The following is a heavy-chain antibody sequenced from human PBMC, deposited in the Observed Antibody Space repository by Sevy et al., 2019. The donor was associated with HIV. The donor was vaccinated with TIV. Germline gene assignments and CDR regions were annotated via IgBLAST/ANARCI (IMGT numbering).Heavy chain of an antibody. CDR3: AKDMVDCSGGTCYSGAVSPFES. CDR1: GFIFNNYD. V-gene: IGHV3-30*18. J-gene: IGHJ4*02. CDR2: VSYDGADK. Sequence: GGSLRLSCAASGFIFNNYDMYWNRQAPGKGLEWVATVSYDGADKDYADMVKGRFTISRDGSRSMLYLQMSSLRPEDTGGYFCAKDMVDCSGGTCYSGAVSPFESWGQGTLVTVSS. D-gene: IGHD2-15*01.